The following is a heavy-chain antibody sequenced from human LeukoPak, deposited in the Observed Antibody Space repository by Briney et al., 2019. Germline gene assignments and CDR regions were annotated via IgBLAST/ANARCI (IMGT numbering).Heavy chain of an antibody. CDR2: IYTSGST. CDR3: ARDRGDSSDWSAYYFDY. J-gene: IGHJ4*02. D-gene: IGHD6-19*01. V-gene: IGHV4-4*07. CDR1: GASISTYY. Sequence: KPSETLSLTCTVSGASISTYYWSWLRQPAGKGLEWIGRIYTSGSTNHSPSLKSRVTMSLDTSKNQFSLKLSSVTAADTAAYYCARDRGDSSDWSAYYFDYWGQGTLVTVSS.